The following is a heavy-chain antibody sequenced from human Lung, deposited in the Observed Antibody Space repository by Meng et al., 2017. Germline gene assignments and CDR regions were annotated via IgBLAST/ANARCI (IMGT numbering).Heavy chain of an antibody. D-gene: IGHD6-19*01. V-gene: IGHV4-39*01. J-gene: IGHJ5*02. CDR2: IGHSGIT. Sequence: QPQLQESGPGLVKPSEALSLTCSVSGGSISTSGYYWGWIRQPPGKGLEWIGSIGHSGITYYTPSLKSRVTVSIDTSKSQFSLKLTSVTAADTAVYYCVRSSGWVRTGFDPWGQGILVIFSS. CDR3: VRSSGWVRTGFDP. CDR1: GGSISTSGYY.